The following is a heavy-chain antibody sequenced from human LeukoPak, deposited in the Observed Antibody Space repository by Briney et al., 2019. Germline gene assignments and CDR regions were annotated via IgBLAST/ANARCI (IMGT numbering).Heavy chain of an antibody. CDR1: GFTFSSYA. Sequence: GALLLSCAASGFTFSSYAMHWVRQAPGKGLEYVSAISSNGGSTYYADSVKGRFTISRDNSKNTLYLQMGSLRAEDMAVYYCARASGYCSGGSCPLYYYGMDVWGKGTTVTVSS. J-gene: IGHJ6*04. CDR3: ARASGYCSGGSCPLYYYGMDV. CDR2: ISSNGGST. D-gene: IGHD2-15*01. V-gene: IGHV3-64*02.